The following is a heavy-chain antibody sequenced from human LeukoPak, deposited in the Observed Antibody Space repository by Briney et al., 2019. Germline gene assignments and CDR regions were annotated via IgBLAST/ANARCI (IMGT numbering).Heavy chain of an antibody. CDR1: GFTFSIYA. Sequence: GRSLRLSCAASGFTFSIYAMHWVRQAPGKGLEWVSVIYSGGSTYYADSVKGRFTISRDNSKNTLYLQMNSLRAEDTAVYYCAREAVTRNYFDYWGQGTLVTVSS. V-gene: IGHV3-53*01. CDR3: AREAVTRNYFDY. CDR2: IYSGGST. D-gene: IGHD4-17*01. J-gene: IGHJ4*02.